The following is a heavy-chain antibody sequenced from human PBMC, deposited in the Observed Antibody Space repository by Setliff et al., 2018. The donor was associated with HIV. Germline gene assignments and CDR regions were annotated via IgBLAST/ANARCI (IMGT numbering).Heavy chain of an antibody. CDR2: IYPHDSDA. CDR3: TRHPLRPGIAGYFYFVDV. CDR1: GYSFINYW. J-gene: IGHJ6*03. D-gene: IGHD3-9*01. Sequence: GESLKISCRGPGYSFINYWIAWVRQMPGRGLEWIGIIYPHDSDARYSPSFEGRVTISADRSINTVYLQWSSLRASDTAVYYCTRHPLRPGIAGYFYFVDVWGTGTTVTVSS. V-gene: IGHV5-51*01.